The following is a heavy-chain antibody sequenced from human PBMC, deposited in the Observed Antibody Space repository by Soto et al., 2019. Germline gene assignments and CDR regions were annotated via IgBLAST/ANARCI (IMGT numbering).Heavy chain of an antibody. V-gene: IGHV3-15*01. CDR1: GFIFSNAW. CDR2: IKSKTNGGTT. Sequence: PGGSLRLSCAASGFIFSNAWMSWVRQAPGKGLEWVGRIKSKTNGGTTDYAAPVRGRFIISRNDSKNTLYLQMTSVKTEDTAVYYCTTDDPINRYWGQGTLVTVSS. J-gene: IGHJ4*02. CDR3: TTDDPINRY.